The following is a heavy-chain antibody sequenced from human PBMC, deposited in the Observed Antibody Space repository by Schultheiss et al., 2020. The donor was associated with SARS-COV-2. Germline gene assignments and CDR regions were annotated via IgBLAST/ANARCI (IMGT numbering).Heavy chain of an antibody. CDR1: GFTFSSYD. CDR2: IGTAGDT. CDR3: ARDPGAPNGMDV. V-gene: IGHV3-13*01. D-gene: IGHD3-10*01. Sequence: GGSLRLSCAASGFTFSSYDMHWVRQATGKGLEWVSAIGTAGDTYYPGSVKGRFTISRENAKNSLYLQMNSLRADDTAVYYCARDPGAPNGMDVWGQGTTVTVSS. J-gene: IGHJ6*02.